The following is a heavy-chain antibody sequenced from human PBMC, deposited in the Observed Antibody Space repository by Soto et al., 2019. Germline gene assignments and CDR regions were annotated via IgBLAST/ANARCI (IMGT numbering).Heavy chain of an antibody. Sequence: GGSLRLSCAASGFTFISYSMNWVRQAPGKGLEWVSSMSPDSAYIYYADSMKGRFTISRDNAKSSLYLQLDSLRAEDTAVYYCARGGTADPFDFWRQGTLVTVSS. V-gene: IGHV3-21*01. CDR1: GFTFISYS. CDR3: ARGGTADPFDF. CDR2: MSPDSAYI. J-gene: IGHJ4*02.